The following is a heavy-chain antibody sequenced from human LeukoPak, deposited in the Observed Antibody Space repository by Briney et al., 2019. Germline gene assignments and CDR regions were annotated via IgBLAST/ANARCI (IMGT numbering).Heavy chain of an antibody. CDR1: GRSISSSSYY. J-gene: IGHJ5*02. CDR3: ASNQWLVHP. V-gene: IGHV4-39*01. D-gene: IGHD6-19*01. Sequence: ASETLSLTCTVSGRSISSSSYYWGWLRRPPGKGLEWIESIYYSGSTYYNPSLKSRVTISVDTSKNQFSLKLSSVTAADTAVYYCASNQWLVHPWGQGTLVTVSS. CDR2: IYYSGST.